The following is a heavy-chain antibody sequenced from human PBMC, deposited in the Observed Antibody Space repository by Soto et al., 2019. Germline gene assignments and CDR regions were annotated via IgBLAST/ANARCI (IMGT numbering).Heavy chain of an antibody. CDR1: GGTFSSYA. D-gene: IGHD6-6*01. Sequence: GASVKVSCKASGGTFSSYAISWVRQAPGQGLEWMGGIIPIFGTANYAQKFQGRVTITADESTSTAYMELSSLRSEDTAVYYCARASKSIAARPYYYGMDVWGQGTTVTVSS. J-gene: IGHJ6*02. CDR2: IIPIFGTA. V-gene: IGHV1-69*13. CDR3: ARASKSIAARPYYYGMDV.